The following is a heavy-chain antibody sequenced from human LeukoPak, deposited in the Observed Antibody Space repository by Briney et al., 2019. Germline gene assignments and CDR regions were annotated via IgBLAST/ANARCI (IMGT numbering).Heavy chain of an antibody. Sequence: GESLKISCKGSGYSFTNYWIGWVRQMPGKGLEWMGIIYPGDSNTRYSPSFQGQVTISADMSISTAYLQWSSLKASDTAMYYCARRGGILTGYYSPDAFDIWGQGTMVTVSS. CDR3: ARRGGILTGYYSPDAFDI. CDR1: GYSFTNYW. D-gene: IGHD3-9*01. V-gene: IGHV5-51*01. CDR2: IYPGDSNT. J-gene: IGHJ3*02.